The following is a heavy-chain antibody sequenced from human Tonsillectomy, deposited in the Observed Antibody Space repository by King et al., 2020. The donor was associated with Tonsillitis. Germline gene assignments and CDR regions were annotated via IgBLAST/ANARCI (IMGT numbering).Heavy chain of an antibody. Sequence: ITLKESGPALVIPTQTLTLTCTFSGFSLSTSGVGVGWIRQPPGKALEWLAFIYWNDDKRYSPSLKSRLTITKDTSKNQVVLTMTNMDPVDTATYYCAHIPPPRGSYDILTGYYNEYNWFDPWGQGTLVTVSS. CDR1: GFSLSTSGVG. D-gene: IGHD3-9*01. J-gene: IGHJ5*02. CDR2: IYWNDDK. V-gene: IGHV2-5*01. CDR3: AHIPPPRGSYDILTGYYNEYNWFDP.